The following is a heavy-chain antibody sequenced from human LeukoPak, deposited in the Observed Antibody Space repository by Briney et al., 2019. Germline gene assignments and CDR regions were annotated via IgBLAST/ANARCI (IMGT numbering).Heavy chain of an antibody. D-gene: IGHD1-26*01. J-gene: IGHJ4*02. CDR3: ARDVGGRGDY. CDR1: GYSISSGYY. V-gene: IGHV4-61*01. CDR2: IYYSGST. Sequence: SSETLSLTCTVSGYSISSGYYWGWIRQPPGKGLEWIGYIYYSGSTNYNPSLKSRVTISVDTSKNQFSLKLSSVTAADTAVYYCARDVGGRGDYWGQGTLVTVSS.